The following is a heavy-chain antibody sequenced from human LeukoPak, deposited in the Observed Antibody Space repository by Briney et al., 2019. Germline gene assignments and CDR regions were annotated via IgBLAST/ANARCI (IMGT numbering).Heavy chain of an antibody. CDR3: ARTEWELQILSGTKGWSFDY. V-gene: IGHV4-39*01. CDR2: IYYSGST. D-gene: IGHD1-26*01. CDR1: GGSISSSSYY. Sequence: SETLSLTCTVSGGSISSSSYYWGWIRQPPGKGLEWIGSIYYSGSTYYNPSLKSRVTISVDTSKNQFSLKLSSVTAADTAVYYCARTEWELQILSGTKGWSFDYWGQGTLVTVSS. J-gene: IGHJ4*02.